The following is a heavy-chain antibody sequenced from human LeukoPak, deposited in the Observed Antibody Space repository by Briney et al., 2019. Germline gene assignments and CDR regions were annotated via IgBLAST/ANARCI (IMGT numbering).Heavy chain of an antibody. CDR3: ARGTAMTGSAFDI. Sequence: GGSLRLSCAASGFTFSSYSMNWVRQAPGKGLEWVSSISSSSSYIYYADSVKGRFTISRDNAKNSLYLQMNSLRAEDTAVYYCARGTAMTGSAFDIWGHGTMVTVSS. D-gene: IGHD3-9*01. CDR1: GFTFSSYS. CDR2: ISSSSSYI. J-gene: IGHJ3*02. V-gene: IGHV3-21*01.